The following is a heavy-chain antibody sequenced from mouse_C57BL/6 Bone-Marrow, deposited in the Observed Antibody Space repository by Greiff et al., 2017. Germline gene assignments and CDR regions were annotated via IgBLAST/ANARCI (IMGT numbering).Heavy chain of an antibody. CDR1: CYTFTSYW. D-gene: IGHD1-1*01. V-gene: IGHV1-53*01. J-gene: IGHJ2*01. CDR2: INPSNGGT. CDR3: ASYYYGSTYFDY. Sequence: QVQLQQPGTELVKPWASVKLSCKASCYTFTSYWMHWVKQRPGQGLEWIGNINPSNGGTNYNEKFKSKATLPVDKSSSTAYMQLSSLTSEDSAVYYCASYYYGSTYFDYWGQGTTLTVSS.